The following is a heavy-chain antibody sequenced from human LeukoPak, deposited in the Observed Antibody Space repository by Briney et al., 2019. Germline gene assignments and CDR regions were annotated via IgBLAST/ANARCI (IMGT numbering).Heavy chain of an antibody. CDR1: GFTFSSYG. CDR3: ANSLSYSSSWFPENYYYYGMDV. J-gene: IGHJ6*02. V-gene: IGHV3-30*18. Sequence: GGSLRLSCAASGFTFSSYGMHWVRQAPGKGLEWVAVISYDGSNKYYADSVKGRFTISRDNSKNTLYLQMNSQRAEDTAVYYCANSLSYSSSWFPENYYYYGMDVWGQGTTVTVSS. CDR2: ISYDGSNK. D-gene: IGHD6-13*01.